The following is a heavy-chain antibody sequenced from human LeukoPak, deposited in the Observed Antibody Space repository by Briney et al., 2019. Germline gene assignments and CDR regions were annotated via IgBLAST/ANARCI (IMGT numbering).Heavy chain of an antibody. J-gene: IGHJ4*02. CDR2: ISSSSSYI. Sequence: GGSLRLSCAASGFTFSSYSMNWVRQAPGKGLEWVSSISSSSSYIYYADSVKGRFTISRDNTKNSLYLQMNSLRAEDTAVYYCARVSYDSSGYYWGPDYWGQGTLVTVSS. D-gene: IGHD3-22*01. V-gene: IGHV3-21*01. CDR1: GFTFSSYS. CDR3: ARVSYDSSGYYWGPDY.